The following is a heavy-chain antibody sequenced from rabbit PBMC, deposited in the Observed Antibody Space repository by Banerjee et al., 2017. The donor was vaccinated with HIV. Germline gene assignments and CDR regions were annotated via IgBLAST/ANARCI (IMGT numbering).Heavy chain of an antibody. J-gene: IGHJ4*01. V-gene: IGHV1S45*01. Sequence: QEQLEESGGDLVKPEGSLTLTCTASGFSFSSSYWICWVRQAPGKGLEWIACIYAGSTGSTYYASWAKGRFTISKTSSTTVTLQMTSLTAADTATYFCARETTAYAAYGLWGPGTLVTVS. D-gene: IGHD6-1*01. CDR1: GFSFSSSYW. CDR2: IYAGSTGST. CDR3: ARETTAYAAYGL.